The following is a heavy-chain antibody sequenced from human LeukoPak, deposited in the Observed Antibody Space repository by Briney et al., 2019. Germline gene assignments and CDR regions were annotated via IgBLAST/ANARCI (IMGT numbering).Heavy chain of an antibody. Sequence: GGSLRLSCAASRFTFSGYSMNWVRQAPGKGLEWVSSISTRSNYIYYADSVRGRFTISRDNAKNSLYLQMNSLRAENTAVYYCARDYGDFRGYYYYNMDVWGQGTTVTVSS. CDR2: ISTRSNYI. CDR1: RFTFSGYS. CDR3: ARDYGDFRGYYYYNMDV. V-gene: IGHV3-21*01. J-gene: IGHJ6*02. D-gene: IGHD4-17*01.